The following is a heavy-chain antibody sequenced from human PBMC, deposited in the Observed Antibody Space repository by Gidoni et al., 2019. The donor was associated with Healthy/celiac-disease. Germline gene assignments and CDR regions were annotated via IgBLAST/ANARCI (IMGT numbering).Heavy chain of an antibody. CDR3: TTERYDYVWGSYGVFDY. V-gene: IGHV3-15*01. CDR2: IKSKTDGGTT. Sequence: EVQLVESGGGLVKPGGSLRLSCAAPGFTFSNAWMSWVRQAPGKGLERVGRIKSKTDGGTTDYAAPVKGRFTISRDDSKNTLYLQMNSLKTEDTAVYYCTTERYDYVWGSYGVFDYWGQGTLVTVSS. D-gene: IGHD3-16*01. J-gene: IGHJ4*02. CDR1: GFTFSNAW.